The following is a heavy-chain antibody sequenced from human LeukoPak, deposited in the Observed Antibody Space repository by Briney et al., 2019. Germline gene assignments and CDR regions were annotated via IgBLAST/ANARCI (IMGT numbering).Heavy chain of an antibody. D-gene: IGHD3-22*01. J-gene: IGHJ5*01. CDR1: GGSISSYF. V-gene: IGHV4-59*01. CDR2: IHYSGKT. CDR3: ARDRYYYDSSGTRWFDS. Sequence: SETLSLTCTVSGGSISSYFWSWIRQPPGKGLEWIGYIHYSGKTNYNPSLKSRVTISVDTSKNQFSLKLSSVTAADTAVYYCARDRYYYDSSGTRWFDSWGQGTLVTVSS.